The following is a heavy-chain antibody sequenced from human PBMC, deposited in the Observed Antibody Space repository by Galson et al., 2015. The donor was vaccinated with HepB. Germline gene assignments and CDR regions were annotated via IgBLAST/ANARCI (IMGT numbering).Heavy chain of an antibody. Sequence: SVKVSCKASGYTFTSYAMNWVRQAPGQGLEWMGWINTNTGNPTYAQGFTGRFVFSLDTSVSTAYLQISSLKAEDTAVYYCARDLGLYDSSGYYYDYFDYWGQGTLVTVSS. CDR1: GYTFTSYA. CDR2: INTNTGNP. CDR3: ARDLGLYDSSGYYYDYFDY. D-gene: IGHD3-22*01. J-gene: IGHJ4*02. V-gene: IGHV7-4-1*02.